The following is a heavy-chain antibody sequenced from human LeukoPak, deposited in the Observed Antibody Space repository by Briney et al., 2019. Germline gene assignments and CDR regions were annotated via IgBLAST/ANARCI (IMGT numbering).Heavy chain of an antibody. D-gene: IGHD3-10*01. CDR2: IYYSGST. J-gene: IGHJ4*02. CDR3: ASPGSYYYGFGGFDY. V-gene: IGHV4-39*01. Sequence: PSETLSLTCTVSGGSISSSSYYWGWIGQPPGKGLEWIGSIYYSGSTYYNPSLKSRVTISVDTSKNQFSLKLSSVTAADTAVYYCASPGSYYYGFGGFDYWGQGTLVTVSS. CDR1: GGSISSSSYY.